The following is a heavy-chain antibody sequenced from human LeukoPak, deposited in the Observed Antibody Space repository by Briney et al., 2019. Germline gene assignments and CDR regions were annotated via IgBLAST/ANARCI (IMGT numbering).Heavy chain of an antibody. CDR3: ARAPLDGVVTVLDY. D-gene: IGHD3-3*01. CDR1: GGSISSGGYY. V-gene: IGHV4-30-2*01. CDR2: IYHSGST. Sequence: PSETLSLTCTVSGGSISSGGYYWSWIRQPPGKGLEWIGYIYHSGSTYYNPSLKSRVTISVDRSKNQFSLKLSSVTAADTAVYYCARAPLDGVVTVLDYWGQGTLVTVSS. J-gene: IGHJ4*02.